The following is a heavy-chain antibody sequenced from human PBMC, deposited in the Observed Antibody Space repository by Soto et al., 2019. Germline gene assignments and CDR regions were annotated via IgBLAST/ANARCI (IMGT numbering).Heavy chain of an antibody. Sequence: QVQLVQSGAEVKKPGASVKVSCKASGYTFTSYDINWVRQATGQGPEWMGWMNPNSGNTGYAQKFQGRVTMTRNTSISTAYMELSSLRSEDTAVYYCARGGSSSGYYYYGMDVWGQGTTVTVSS. CDR3: ARGGSSSGYYYYGMDV. V-gene: IGHV1-8*01. D-gene: IGHD6-6*01. CDR2: MNPNSGNT. J-gene: IGHJ6*02. CDR1: GYTFTSYD.